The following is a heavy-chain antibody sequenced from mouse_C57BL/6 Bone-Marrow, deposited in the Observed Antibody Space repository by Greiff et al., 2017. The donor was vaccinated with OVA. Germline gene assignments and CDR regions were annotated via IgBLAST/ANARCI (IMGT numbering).Heavy chain of an antibody. CDR3: ARLIYYDYDDFDY. CDR2: IYPRDGST. J-gene: IGHJ2*01. CDR1: GYTFTSYD. V-gene: IGHV1-85*01. D-gene: IGHD2-4*01. Sequence: VQLQQSGPELVKPGASVKLSCKASGYTFTSYDINWVKQRPGQGLEWIGWIYPRDGSTKYNEKFKGKAPLTVDKSSSTAYMELHSLTSEDSAVYFCARLIYYDYDDFDYWGQGTTLTVSS.